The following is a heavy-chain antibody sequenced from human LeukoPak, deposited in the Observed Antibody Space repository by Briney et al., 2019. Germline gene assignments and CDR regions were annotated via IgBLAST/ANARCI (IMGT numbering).Heavy chain of an antibody. J-gene: IGHJ6*04. V-gene: IGHV7-4-1*02. D-gene: IGHD4-23*01. CDR1: GYSFNKYY. CDR2: INTNTGNP. CDR3: ARTLTVATNMDV. Sequence: ASVKVSCKTSGYSFNKYYIQWVRQAPGQGLEWMGWINTNTGNPTYAQGFTGRFVFSLDTSVSTAYLQISSLKAEDTAVYYCARTLTVATNMDVWGKGTTVTVSS.